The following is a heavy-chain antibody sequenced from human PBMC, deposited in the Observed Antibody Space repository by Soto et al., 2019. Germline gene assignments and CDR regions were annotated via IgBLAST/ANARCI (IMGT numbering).Heavy chain of an antibody. CDR2: IYYSGST. Sequence: QVHLQESGPGLVKPSQTLSLTCTVSGGSISSGGDYWTWIRQHPGKGLEWIGNIYYSGSTYFNPSLKSRVTISVDTSKNQFSLKLSSVTAADTAVYYCARESGESNSFDHWGQGTLVTVSS. CDR1: GGSISSGGDY. CDR3: ARESGESNSFDH. V-gene: IGHV4-31*03. J-gene: IGHJ4*02.